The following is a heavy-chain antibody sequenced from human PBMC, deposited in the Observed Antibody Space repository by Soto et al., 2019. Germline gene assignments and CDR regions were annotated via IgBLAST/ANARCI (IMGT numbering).Heavy chain of an antibody. CDR3: AKGYYYDSSGYYTTFDY. D-gene: IGHD3-22*01. CDR1: GFTFSSYG. J-gene: IGHJ4*02. CDR2: ISSDGSNK. Sequence: SLRLSCAASGFTFSSYGMHWVRQAPGKGLEWVALISSDGSNKYYADSVKGRFTISRDNSKNTLYLQMNSLGAEDTAVYYCAKGYYYDSSGYYTTFDYWGQGTLVTVSS. V-gene: IGHV3-30*18.